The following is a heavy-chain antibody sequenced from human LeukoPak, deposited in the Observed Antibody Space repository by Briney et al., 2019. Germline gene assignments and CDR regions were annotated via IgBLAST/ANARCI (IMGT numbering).Heavy chain of an antibody. CDR1: GYTFTGYY. Sequence: EASVKVSCKATGYTFTGYYMHWVRQAPGQGLEWMGWINPNSGGTNYAQKFQGRVTMTRDTSISTAYMELSRLRSDDTAVYYCAREGYSSGARDYWGQGTLVTVSS. CDR2: INPNSGGT. D-gene: IGHD6-19*01. J-gene: IGHJ4*02. CDR3: AREGYSSGARDY. V-gene: IGHV1-2*02.